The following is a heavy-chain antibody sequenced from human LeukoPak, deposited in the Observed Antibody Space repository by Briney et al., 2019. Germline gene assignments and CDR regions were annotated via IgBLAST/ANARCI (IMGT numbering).Heavy chain of an antibody. V-gene: IGHV1-46*01. CDR2: INPSGGST. CDR1: GYTFTSYY. J-gene: IGHJ5*02. Sequence: ASVKVSCKASGYTFTSYYMHWVRQAPGQGLEWMGIINPSGGSTSYAQKFPGSVTMTRDMSTSTVYMELSSLRSEDTAVYYCARAGRYSNWFDPWGQGTLVTVSS. CDR3: ARAGRYSNWFDP. D-gene: IGHD1-1*01.